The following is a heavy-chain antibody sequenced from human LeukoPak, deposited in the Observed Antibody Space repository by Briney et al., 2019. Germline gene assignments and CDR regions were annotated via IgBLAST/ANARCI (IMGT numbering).Heavy chain of an antibody. CDR3: ARDKTFEVVNFFDY. V-gene: IGHV4-39*07. Sequence: SETLSLTCTVSGGSISSGSYYWGWIRQPPGKGLEWIGSIYYSGSTYYNPSLRSRITVSLDTSKNQFSLKLSSVTAADTAVYYCARDKTFEVVNFFDYWGQGTLVTVSS. CDR1: GGSISSGSYY. J-gene: IGHJ4*02. CDR2: IYYSGST. D-gene: IGHD3-3*01.